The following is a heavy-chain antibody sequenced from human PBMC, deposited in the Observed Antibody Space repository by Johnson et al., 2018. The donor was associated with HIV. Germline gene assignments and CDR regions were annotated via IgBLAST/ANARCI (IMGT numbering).Heavy chain of an antibody. CDR2: IYSGGST. V-gene: IGHV3-66*02. CDR1: GFTFSSYW. D-gene: IGHD6-19*01. J-gene: IGHJ3*02. Sequence: VQLVESGGGLVQPGGSLRLSCAASGFTFSSYWMSWVRQAPGKGLEWVSVIYSGGSTYYAASVKGRFTISRDNSKNTLYLQMNSLRPEDTAVYYCARDRPSGWPDAFDIWGQGTMVTVSS. CDR3: ARDRPSGWPDAFDI.